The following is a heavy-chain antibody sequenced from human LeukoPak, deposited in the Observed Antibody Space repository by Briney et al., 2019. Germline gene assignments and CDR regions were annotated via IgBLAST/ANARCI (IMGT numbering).Heavy chain of an antibody. D-gene: IGHD1-26*01. CDR2: IYYSGST. Sequence: SETLSLTCTVSGGSISSYYWSWIRQPPGKGLEWIGYIYYSGSTNYIPSLKSRVTISVDTSKNQFSLKLSSVTAADTAVYYCARGSYSGEVDYWGQGTLVTVYS. V-gene: IGHV4-59*01. CDR1: GGSISSYY. J-gene: IGHJ4*02. CDR3: ARGSYSGEVDY.